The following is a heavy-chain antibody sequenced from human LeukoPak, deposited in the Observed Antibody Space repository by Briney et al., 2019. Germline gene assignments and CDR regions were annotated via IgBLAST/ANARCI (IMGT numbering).Heavy chain of an antibody. Sequence: SETLSLTCTVSGGSISGYYWSWIRQPPGKGLEWIGHIYYAGSTNYSPSLKSRVTISKDASKNQFSLKLSSVTAADTAVYYCATCGMNTVPWVVCWGQGRLVTVSS. CDR3: ATCGMNTVPWVVC. CDR1: GGSISGYY. V-gene: IGHV4-59*01. CDR2: IYYAGST. J-gene: IGHJ4*02. D-gene: IGHD1-26*01.